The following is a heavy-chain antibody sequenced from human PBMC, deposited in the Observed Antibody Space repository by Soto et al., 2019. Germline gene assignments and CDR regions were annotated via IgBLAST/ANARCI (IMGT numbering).Heavy chain of an antibody. V-gene: IGHV3-30*18. CDR3: AKDRVLGYGGTPYYYYYGMEV. CDR2: ISYDGSNK. J-gene: IGHJ6*02. CDR1: VFTFSSYG. Sequence: PVWSLRLSCTSSVFTFSSYGMHWVLNSPGKWLGCLAVISYDGSNKYYADSVKGRFTISRDNSKNTLYLQMNSLRAEDTAVYYCAKDRVLGYGGTPYYYYYGMEVWGQGTTVTVSS. D-gene: IGHD4-17*01.